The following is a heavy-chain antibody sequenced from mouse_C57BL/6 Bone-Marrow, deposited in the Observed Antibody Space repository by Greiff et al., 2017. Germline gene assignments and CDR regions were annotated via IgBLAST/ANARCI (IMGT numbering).Heavy chain of an antibody. CDR1: GYTFTSYW. Sequence: QVQLQQPGAELVKPGASVKMSCKASGYTFTSYWITWVKQRPGQGLEWIGAIYPGSGSTNYNEKFKSKATLTVDTSSSPAYMQLSSLTSEDSAVYYCARGITTGSWFAYWGQGTLVTVSA. CDR3: ARGITTGSWFAY. D-gene: IGHD2-4*01. CDR2: IYPGSGST. V-gene: IGHV1-55*01. J-gene: IGHJ3*01.